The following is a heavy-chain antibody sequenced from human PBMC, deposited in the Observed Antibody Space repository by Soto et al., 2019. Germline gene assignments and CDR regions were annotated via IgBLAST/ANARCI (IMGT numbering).Heavy chain of an antibody. Sequence: GESLTLSCEGSGYSFTSYSIGSVRQMPGKGLEWMGIIYPGDSDTRYSPSFQGQVTLSADKSISTAYLQWSSLKASDTAMYYCERLNLYDSSGYYFEYWGQGTLVNVSS. D-gene: IGHD3-22*01. CDR2: IYPGDSDT. CDR1: GYSFTSYS. CDR3: ERLNLYDSSGYYFEY. V-gene: IGHV5-51*01. J-gene: IGHJ4*02.